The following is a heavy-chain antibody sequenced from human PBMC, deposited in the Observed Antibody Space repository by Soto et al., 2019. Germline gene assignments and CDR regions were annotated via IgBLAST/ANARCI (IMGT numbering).Heavy chain of an antibody. CDR2: IYSSGSI. J-gene: IGHJ5*02. CDR1: GGSISSGHYY. D-gene: IGHD3-10*01. CDR3: ARGALGTSSSWFAFWFDP. Sequence: QVQLQESGPGLVKPSQTLSLTCTVSGGSISSGHYYWSWIRQPPGKGLEWIGYIYSSGSIYYNPSLMSRLMISEEKSKNQFSLRLNSVTAADTAVYYCARGALGTSSSWFAFWFDPWGQGTLVTVSS. V-gene: IGHV4-30-4*01.